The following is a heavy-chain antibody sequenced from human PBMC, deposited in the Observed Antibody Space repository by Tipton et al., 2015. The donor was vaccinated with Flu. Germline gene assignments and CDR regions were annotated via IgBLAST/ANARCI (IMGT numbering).Heavy chain of an antibody. Sequence: TLSLTCTVSGGSISSGNYYWSWIRQPAGKGLEWIGRIYSSGSTNYNPSLKSRITISIDTSKNQFSLNLNSVTATDTAVYFCASQSVVYDYDPLDIWGQGTTVTVSS. CDR3: ASQSVVYDYDPLDI. V-gene: IGHV4-61*02. D-gene: IGHD5/OR15-5a*01. CDR2: IYSSGST. J-gene: IGHJ3*02. CDR1: GGSISSGNYY.